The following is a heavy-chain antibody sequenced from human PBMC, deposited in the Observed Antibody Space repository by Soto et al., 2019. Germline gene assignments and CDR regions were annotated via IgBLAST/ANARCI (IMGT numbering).Heavy chain of an antibody. CDR1: GFTLSGYA. Sequence: EVQLAESGGGLAQPGGSLRLSCAASGFTLSGYAMDWVRQAPGKGLEYVSGISSNGFGTYYANSVQGRFTISRDNSKNTVYLQMGSLRPEDIAVYYCARRARPDFYYMDVWGKGTTVTVSS. CDR2: ISSNGFGT. D-gene: IGHD6-6*01. V-gene: IGHV3-64*01. J-gene: IGHJ6*03. CDR3: ARRARPDFYYMDV.